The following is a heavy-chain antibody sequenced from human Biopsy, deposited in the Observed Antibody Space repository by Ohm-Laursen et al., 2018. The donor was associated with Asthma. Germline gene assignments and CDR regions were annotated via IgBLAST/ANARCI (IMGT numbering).Heavy chain of an antibody. CDR2: IYYIGST. CDR3: ARVASYGDVYFGIDV. J-gene: IGHJ6*02. D-gene: IGHD4-17*01. CDR1: GGSISSGAYY. Sequence: SETLSLTCTVSGGSISSGAYYWSWVRQPPGKGLEWIGYIYYIGSTYYNPSLKSRVAISLDTSKNQFSLKLSSVTAADTAVYFCARVASYGDVYFGIDVWGPGTTVVVS. V-gene: IGHV4-30-4*01.